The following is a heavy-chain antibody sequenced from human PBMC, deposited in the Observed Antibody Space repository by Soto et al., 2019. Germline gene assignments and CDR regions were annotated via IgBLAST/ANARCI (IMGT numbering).Heavy chain of an antibody. CDR3: ARDFWGVEEAAGLAVAGTPVSFHYYYYGMDV. V-gene: IGHV1-69*13. D-gene: IGHD6-19*01. CDR2: VIPIFGTA. J-gene: IGHJ6*02. Sequence: SVKVSCKASGGTFSSYAISWVRQAPGQGLEWMGGVIPIFGTANYAQKFQGRVTITEDESTSTAYMELSSLRSEDTAVYYCARDFWGVEEAAGLAVAGTPVSFHYYYYGMDVWGQGTTVTVSS. CDR1: GGTFSSYA.